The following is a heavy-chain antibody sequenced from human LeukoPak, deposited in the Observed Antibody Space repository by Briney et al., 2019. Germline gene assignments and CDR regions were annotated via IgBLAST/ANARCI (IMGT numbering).Heavy chain of an antibody. CDR2: IIPIFGTA. Sequence: ASVKVSCKASGGTFSSYAISWVRQAPGQGLEWMGGIIPIFGTANYAQKSQGRVTITADESTSTAYMELSSLRSEDTAEYYCARDLDSSNSIDYWGQGTLVTVSS. V-gene: IGHV1-69*13. J-gene: IGHJ4*02. CDR1: GGTFSSYA. D-gene: IGHD2-2*01. CDR3: ARDLDSSNSIDY.